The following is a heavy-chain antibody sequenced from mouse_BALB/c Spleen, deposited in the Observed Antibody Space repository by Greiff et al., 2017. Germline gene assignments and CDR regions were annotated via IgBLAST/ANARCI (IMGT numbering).Heavy chain of an antibody. CDR2: ISSGGSYT. D-gene: IGHD2-3*01. J-gene: IGHJ4*01. V-gene: IGHV5-9-4*01. CDR1: GFTFSSYA. CDR3: ARAPDGYSFAMDY. Sequence: EVKLMESGGGLVKPGGSLKLSCAASGFTFSSYAMSWVRQSPEKRLEWVAGISSGGSYTYYPDTVTGRFTISRDNAKNTLYLEMSSLRSEDTAMYYCARAPDGYSFAMDYWGQGTSVTVSS.